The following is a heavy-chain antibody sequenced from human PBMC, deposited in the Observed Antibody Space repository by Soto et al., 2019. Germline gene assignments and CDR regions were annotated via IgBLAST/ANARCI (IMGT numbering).Heavy chain of an antibody. J-gene: IGHJ2*01. D-gene: IGHD6-13*01. CDR2: IYDSGST. Sequence: DLEWIGYIYDSGSTYYNPSLSGRVTISVDTSKKQFSLRLSSVTAADTAVYYCAGTPIAESSPTRYFDLWGRGTLVTVSS. CDR3: AGTPIAESSPTRYFDL. V-gene: IGHV4-31*02.